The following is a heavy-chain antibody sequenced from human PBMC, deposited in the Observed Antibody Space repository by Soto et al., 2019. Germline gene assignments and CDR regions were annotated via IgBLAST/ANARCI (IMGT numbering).Heavy chain of an antibody. V-gene: IGHV3-21*01. CDR2: ISSSSSYI. Sequence: EVQLVESGGGLVKPGGSLRLSCAASGFTFSSYSMNWVRQAPGKGLEWVSSISSSSSYIYYADSVKGRFTISRDNAKNSLYLQMNSLRAEDTAVYYCAREPLVVVPAAIGAIPRPQITRGDAFDIWGQGTMVTVSS. CDR1: GFTFSSYS. CDR3: AREPLVVVPAAIGAIPRPQITRGDAFDI. D-gene: IGHD2-2*02. J-gene: IGHJ3*02.